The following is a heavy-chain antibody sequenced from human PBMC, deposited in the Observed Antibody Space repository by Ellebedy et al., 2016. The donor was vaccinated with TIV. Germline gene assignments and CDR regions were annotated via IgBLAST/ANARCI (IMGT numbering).Heavy chain of an antibody. Sequence: GESLKISCVASGLTFNDYYMTWIRQVPGKALEWISYIGTSSSYTKYADSVKGRFTISRDNAKNSLYLQMNSLRAEDTAVYYCASPPGVVALWGQGTLVTVSS. D-gene: IGHD3-10*01. CDR3: ASPPGVVAL. J-gene: IGHJ4*02. CDR1: GLTFNDYY. V-gene: IGHV3-11*03. CDR2: IGTSSSYT.